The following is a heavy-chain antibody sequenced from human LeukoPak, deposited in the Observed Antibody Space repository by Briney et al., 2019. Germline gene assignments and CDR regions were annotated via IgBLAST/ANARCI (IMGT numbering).Heavy chain of an antibody. D-gene: IGHD5-24*01. CDR1: GGTFSTYA. CDR2: IIPILGIA. Sequence: SVKVSCKASGGTFSTYAISWVRQAPGQGLEWMGRIIPILGIANYAQKFQGRVTITADKSTSTAYMELSSLRSEDTAVYYCARVGDVYNPFDYWGQGTLVTVSS. V-gene: IGHV1-69*04. J-gene: IGHJ4*02. CDR3: ARVGDVYNPFDY.